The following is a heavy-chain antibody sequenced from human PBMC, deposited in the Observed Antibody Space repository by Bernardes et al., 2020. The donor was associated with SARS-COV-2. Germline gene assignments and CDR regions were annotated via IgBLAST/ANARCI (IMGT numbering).Heavy chain of an antibody. D-gene: IGHD6-19*01. CDR1: GGSFSGYY. CDR3: ARPRGSGFMRWFDP. J-gene: IGHJ5*02. Sequence: SETLSLTCAVYGGSFSGYYWTWIRQPPGKGLEWIGEINHSGSTNYNPSLKSRVSISVDTSKNQFSLKLSSVTAADTAVYYCARPRGSGFMRWFDPWGQGTLVTVSS. V-gene: IGHV4-34*01. CDR2: INHSGST.